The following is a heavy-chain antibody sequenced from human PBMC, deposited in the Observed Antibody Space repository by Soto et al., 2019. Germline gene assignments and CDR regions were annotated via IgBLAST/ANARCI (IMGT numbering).Heavy chain of an antibody. CDR3: ASLVVYGDAVYIGY. D-gene: IGHD4-17*01. J-gene: IGHJ4*02. CDR2: INHSGST. CDR1: GGCFSGYY. V-gene: IGHV4-34*01. Sequence: SETLSLTCAVYGGCFSGYYWSWIRQPPGKGLEWIGEINHSGSTNYNPSLKSRVTISVDTSKNRFSLKLSSVTAADTAVYYCASLVVYGDAVYIGYWGQEALLTVSS.